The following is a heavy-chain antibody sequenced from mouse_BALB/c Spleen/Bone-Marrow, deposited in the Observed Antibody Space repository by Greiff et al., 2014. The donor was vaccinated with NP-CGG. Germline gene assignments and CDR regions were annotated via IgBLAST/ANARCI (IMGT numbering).Heavy chain of an antibody. CDR1: GFTFSNFA. V-gene: IGHV5-6-5*01. CDR3: AYDFDY. CDR2: ISRGGSA. J-gene: IGHJ2*01. D-gene: IGHD2-12*01. Sequence: EVKLVESGGGLVKPGGSLKLSCAASGFTFSNFAMSWVRQTPDKRLEWVASISRGGSAYYPDSVKGRLSISRDNARDILFLQMSSLRSEDTAMYYCAYDFDYWGQGTTLTVSS.